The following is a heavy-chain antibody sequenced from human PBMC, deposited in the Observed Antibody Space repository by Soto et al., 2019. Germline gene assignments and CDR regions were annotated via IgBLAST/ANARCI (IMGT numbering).Heavy chain of an antibody. D-gene: IGHD2-2*01. CDR2: ISGSGGST. Sequence: GGSVRLSCAASGFTFSSYAMSWVRQAPGKGLEWVSAISGSGGSTYYADSVKGQFTISRDNSKNTLYLQMNSLRAEDTAVYYCAKDLNQAAIGYLFDFWAQRTLVTVSS. CDR1: GFTFSSYA. J-gene: IGHJ4*02. CDR3: AKDLNQAAIGYLFDF. V-gene: IGHV3-23*01.